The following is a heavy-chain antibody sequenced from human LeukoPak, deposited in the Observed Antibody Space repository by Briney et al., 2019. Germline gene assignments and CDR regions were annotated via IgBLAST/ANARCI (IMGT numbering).Heavy chain of an antibody. J-gene: IGHJ4*02. D-gene: IGHD6-19*01. Sequence: SETLSLTCTVSGGSISSYYWSWIRQPPGKGLEWIGYIYYSGSTSYNPSLKSRVTISVDTSKNQFSLKLSSVTAADTAVYYCARSNIAVAGFFDYWGQGTLVTVSS. CDR1: GGSISSYY. V-gene: IGHV4-59*08. CDR3: ARSNIAVAGFFDY. CDR2: IYYSGST.